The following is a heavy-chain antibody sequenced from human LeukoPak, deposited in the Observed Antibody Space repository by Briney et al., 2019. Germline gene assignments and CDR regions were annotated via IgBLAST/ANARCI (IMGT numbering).Heavy chain of an antibody. CDR3: AGCAGNSCYFDY. CDR1: GFTFSAYT. V-gene: IGHV3-7*01. Sequence: GGSLRLSCAAFGFTFSAYTMNWVRQAPGKGLEWVANIKQDGSAKNYVDSVKGRFTISRDNAKNSLYLQLNSLRAEDTAVYYCAGCAGNSCYFDYWGQGTLVIVSS. J-gene: IGHJ4*02. CDR2: IKQDGSAK. D-gene: IGHD1-1*01.